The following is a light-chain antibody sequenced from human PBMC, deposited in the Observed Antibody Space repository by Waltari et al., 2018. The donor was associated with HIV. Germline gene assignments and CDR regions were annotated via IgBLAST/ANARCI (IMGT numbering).Light chain of an antibody. CDR1: SLRSYY. J-gene: IGLJ1*01. CDR3: NSRDSSGHHLV. CDR2: GND. Sequence: SELTQDPAVSVALGQTVRITCQGDSLRSYYASWYQQKPGQAPLLVVYGNDKRPSGIPDRFSGSSSGNTASLTITGAQAEDEADYYCNSRDSSGHHLVFATGTTVTVL. V-gene: IGLV3-19*01.